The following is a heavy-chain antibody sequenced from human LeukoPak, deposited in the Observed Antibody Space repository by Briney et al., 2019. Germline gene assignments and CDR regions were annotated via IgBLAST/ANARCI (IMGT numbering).Heavy chain of an antibody. Sequence: ASVKVSCKASGYTFTGYYMHWVRQAPGQGLEWMGWINPNSGGTNYAQKFQGRVTMTRDTSISTAYMELSRLRSDDTAVYYCARDPEGWELLKFDYWGRGTLVTVSS. CDR3: ARDPEGWELLKFDY. J-gene: IGHJ4*02. D-gene: IGHD1-26*01. CDR2: INPNSGGT. CDR1: GYTFTGYY. V-gene: IGHV1-2*02.